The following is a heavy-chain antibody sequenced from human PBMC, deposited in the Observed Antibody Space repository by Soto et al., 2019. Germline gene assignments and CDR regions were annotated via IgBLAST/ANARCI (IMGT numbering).Heavy chain of an antibody. CDR1: GFTFDFYA. CDR2: ISGSGGSV. CDR3: AKNGYDSSGYYAY. Sequence: PGGSLRLSCAASGFTFDFYALSWVRQAPGKGLEWVSGISGSGGSVYYADSVKGRFTISRDNSKNTLYLQMNSLRAEDTAVYYCAKNGYDSSGYYAYWGQGTLVTVSS. D-gene: IGHD3-22*01. J-gene: IGHJ4*02. V-gene: IGHV3-23*01.